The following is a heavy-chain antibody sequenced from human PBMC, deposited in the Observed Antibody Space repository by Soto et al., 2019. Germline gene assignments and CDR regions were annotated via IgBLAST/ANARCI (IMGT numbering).Heavy chain of an antibody. J-gene: IGHJ6*02. CDR1: GFTFGDYA. Sequence: GGSLRLSCTASGFTFGDYAMSWFRQAPGKGLEWVGFIRSKAYGGTTEYAASVKGRFTISRDDSKSIAYLQMNSLKTEDTAVYYCTRVPTMIDDDYYYYGMDVWGQGTTVTVSS. CDR2: IRSKAYGGTT. V-gene: IGHV3-49*03. CDR3: TRVPTMIDDDYYYYGMDV. D-gene: IGHD3-22*01.